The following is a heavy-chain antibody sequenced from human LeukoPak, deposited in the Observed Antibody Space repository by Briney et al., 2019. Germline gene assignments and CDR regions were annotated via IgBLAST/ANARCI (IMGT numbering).Heavy chain of an antibody. CDR2: ISGSGGST. J-gene: IGHJ4*02. CDR1: GFTFSSYA. D-gene: IGHD6-13*01. CDR3: AKRYSSSWELDY. Sequence: PGGSLRLSCAASGFTFSSYAMSWVRQAPGKGLEWVSAISGSGGSTYYADSVKGRFTISRDNSKNTMYLQMNSLRAEDTAVYYCAKRYSSSWELDYWGQGTLVTVSS. V-gene: IGHV3-23*01.